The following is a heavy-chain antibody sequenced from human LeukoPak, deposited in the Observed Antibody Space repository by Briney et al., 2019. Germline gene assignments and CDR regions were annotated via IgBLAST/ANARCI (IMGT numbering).Heavy chain of an antibody. CDR1: RFTFSSYE. V-gene: IGHV3-48*03. CDR3: ARASYSSSWYADY. D-gene: IGHD6-13*01. CDR2: ISSSGSTI. J-gene: IGHJ4*02. Sequence: GGSLRPSCAASRFTFSSYEMNWVRQAPGKGLDWVSYISSSGSTIYYADSVKGRFTISRDNAKNSLYLQMNSLRAEDTAVYYRARASYSSSWYADYWGQGTLVTVSS.